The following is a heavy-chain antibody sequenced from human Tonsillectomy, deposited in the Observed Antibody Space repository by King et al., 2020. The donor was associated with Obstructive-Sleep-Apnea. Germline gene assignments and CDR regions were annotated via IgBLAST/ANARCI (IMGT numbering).Heavy chain of an antibody. CDR1: GFTFSSFG. J-gene: IGHJ3*02. V-gene: IGHV3-30*02. D-gene: IGHD3-22*01. CDR3: AKEGYYDSSGMGADVFDI. Sequence: VQLVESGGGVVQPGGSLRLSCAASGFTFSSFGMHWVRQAPGKGLEWLSFIEYDGSYEYYADSVKGRFTISRDNSKNTLYLQMNSLRAEDTAVFYCAKEGYYDSSGMGADVFDIWGQGTMVTVSS. CDR2: IEYDGSYE.